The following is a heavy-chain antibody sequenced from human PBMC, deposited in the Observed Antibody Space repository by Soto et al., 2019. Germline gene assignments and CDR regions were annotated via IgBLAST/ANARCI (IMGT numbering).Heavy chain of an antibody. D-gene: IGHD2-15*01. J-gene: IGHJ4*02. CDR1: GGSISSGDYY. V-gene: IGHV4-30-4*01. Sequence: QVQLQESGPGLVKPSQTLSLTCTVSGGSISSGDYYWSWIRQPPGKGLEWIGYIYYSGSTYYNPSLKSRVTTSVDTSKNQFSRKLSSVTAADTAVYYCARDRGGYCSGGSCYPDYWGQGTLVTVSS. CDR2: IYYSGST. CDR3: ARDRGGYCSGGSCYPDY.